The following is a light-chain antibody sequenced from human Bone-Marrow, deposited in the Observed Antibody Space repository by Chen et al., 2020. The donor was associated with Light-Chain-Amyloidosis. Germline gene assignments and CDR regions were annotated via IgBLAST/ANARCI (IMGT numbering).Light chain of an antibody. CDR3: AAWDDSLAGWV. CDR2: LNG. Sequence: QSVLTQPPSASGTPGQRVTISCSGSSSNIGRNYVYWYQQLPGTAPKLLIFLNGHRPSGGPARFSGSKSGTSGSLAIRGLQSDDEADYFCAAWDDSLAGWVFGGGTKLTVL. V-gene: IGLV1-47*01. J-gene: IGLJ3*02. CDR1: SSNIGRNY.